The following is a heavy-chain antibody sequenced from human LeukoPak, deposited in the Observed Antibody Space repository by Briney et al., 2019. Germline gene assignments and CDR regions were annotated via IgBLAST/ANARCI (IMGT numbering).Heavy chain of an antibody. V-gene: IGHV1-46*01. CDR2: INPSGGST. J-gene: IGHJ5*02. D-gene: IGHD6-19*01. CDR3: AREIAGAVAGVNWFDP. Sequence: ASVKVSCRASGYTFTSYYMHWVRQAPGQGLEWMGIINPSGGSTSYAQKFQGRVTMTRDTSTSTVYMELSSLRSEGTAVYYCAREIAGAVAGVNWFDPWGQGTLVTVSS. CDR1: GYTFTSYY.